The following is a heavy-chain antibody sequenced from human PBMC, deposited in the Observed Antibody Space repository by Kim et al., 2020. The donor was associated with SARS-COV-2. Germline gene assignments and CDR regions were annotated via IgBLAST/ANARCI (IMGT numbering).Heavy chain of an antibody. V-gene: IGHV4-59*08. Sequence: KTRVTISGDTSKNHFSLKLSSVTAADTAVYYCARLGFGDCSGGSCHNAFDIWGQGTMVTVSS. CDR3: ARLGFGDCSGGSCHNAFDI. J-gene: IGHJ3*02. D-gene: IGHD2-15*01.